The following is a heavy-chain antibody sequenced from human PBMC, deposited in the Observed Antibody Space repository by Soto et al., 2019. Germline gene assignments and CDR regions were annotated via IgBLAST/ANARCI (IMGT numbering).Heavy chain of an antibody. CDR2: INHSGST. V-gene: IGHV4-34*01. Sequence: PSETLSLTCAVYGGSFSGYYWIWIRQPPGKGLEWIGEINHSGSTNYNPSLKSRVTISVDTSKNQFSLKLSSVTAADTAVYYCARSRWVLLWFGESKYRDQGAVGNGMDVWGQGTTVTVSS. CDR1: GGSFSGYY. J-gene: IGHJ6*02. CDR3: ARSRWVLLWFGESKYRDQGAVGNGMDV. D-gene: IGHD3-10*01.